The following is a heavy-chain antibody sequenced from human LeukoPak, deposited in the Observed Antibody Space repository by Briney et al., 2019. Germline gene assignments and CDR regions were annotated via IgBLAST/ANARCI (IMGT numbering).Heavy chain of an antibody. Sequence: SETLSLTCAVYGGSFSGYYWSWIRQPPGKGLEWIGEINHSGSTNYNPSLKSRVTISVDTSKNQFSLKLSSVTAADTAVYYCARGLNYWGQGTLVTVSS. V-gene: IGHV4-34*01. J-gene: IGHJ4*02. CDR3: ARGLNY. CDR2: INHSGST. CDR1: GGSFSGYY.